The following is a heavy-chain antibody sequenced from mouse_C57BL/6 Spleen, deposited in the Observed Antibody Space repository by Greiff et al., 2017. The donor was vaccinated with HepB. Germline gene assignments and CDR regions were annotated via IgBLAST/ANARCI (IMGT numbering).Heavy chain of an antibody. J-gene: IGHJ4*01. Sequence: VQLKESGAELVRPGASVKLSCTASGFNIKDDYMHWVKQRPEQGLEWIGWIDPENGDTEYASKFQGKATITADTSSNTAYLQLSSLTSEDTAVYYCTTRWFYYAMDYWVQGTSVTVSS. D-gene: IGHD2-3*01. CDR1: GFNIKDDY. V-gene: IGHV14-4*01. CDR3: TTRWFYYAMDY. CDR2: IDPENGDT.